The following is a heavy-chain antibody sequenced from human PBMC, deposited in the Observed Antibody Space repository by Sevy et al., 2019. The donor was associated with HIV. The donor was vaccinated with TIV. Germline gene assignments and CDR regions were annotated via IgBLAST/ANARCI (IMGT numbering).Heavy chain of an antibody. V-gene: IGHV3-30-3*01. D-gene: IGHD3-22*01. CDR1: GFTFGSYT. CDR3: ARDNSGYFFFDY. Sequence: GGSLRLSCAASGFTFGSYTLHWVRQAPGKGLEWVALISQTYDGSKKYYIDSVQGRFTISRDNSKNTLHLQMDSLRPEDTAVYYCARDNSGYFFFDYWGQGTLVTVSS. CDR2: ISQTYDGSKK. J-gene: IGHJ4*02.